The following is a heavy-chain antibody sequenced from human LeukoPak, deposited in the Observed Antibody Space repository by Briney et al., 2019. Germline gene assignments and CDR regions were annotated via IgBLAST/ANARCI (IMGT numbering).Heavy chain of an antibody. CDR1: GFSLSTSGVG. CDR2: IYWDDDK. J-gene: IGHJ4*02. Sequence: SGPTLVNPPQTLTLTCTFSGFSLSTSGVGVGWIRQPPGKALEWLALIYWDDDKRYSPSLKSRLTITKDTSKNQVVLTMTNMDPVDTATYYCAHLTTVTRIPYYFDYWGQGTLVTVSS. D-gene: IGHD4-17*01. CDR3: AHLTTVTRIPYYFDY. V-gene: IGHV2-5*02.